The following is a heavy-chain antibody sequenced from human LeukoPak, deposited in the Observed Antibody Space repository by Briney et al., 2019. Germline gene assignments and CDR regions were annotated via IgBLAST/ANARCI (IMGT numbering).Heavy chain of an antibody. D-gene: IGHD3-22*01. V-gene: IGHV3-30*19. J-gene: IGHJ4*02. Sequence: GGSLRLSCAASGFTFSSYGMHWARQAPGKGLEWVAVISYDGSNKYYADSVKGRFTISRDNSKNTLYLQMNSLRAEDTAVYYCARGTYYYDSSGYSPGSYWGQGTLVTVSS. CDR3: ARGTYYYDSSGYSPGSY. CDR1: GFTFSSYG. CDR2: ISYDGSNK.